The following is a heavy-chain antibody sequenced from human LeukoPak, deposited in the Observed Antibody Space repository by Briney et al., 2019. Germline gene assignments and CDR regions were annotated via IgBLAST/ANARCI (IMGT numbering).Heavy chain of an antibody. CDR2: MKSNSGDT. V-gene: IGHV1-8*01. J-gene: IGHJ4*01. Sequence: ASVKVSCKTSGYTFIGYDINWVRQAPGQGLEWMGWMKSNSGDTHFAQKFQGRLTMTRNTSISTAFTELSSLRAEDTAVYYCARGEYSSSWYPFDYWGQDPWSPSPQ. CDR3: ARGEYSSSWYPFDY. D-gene: IGHD6-13*01. CDR1: GYTFIGYD.